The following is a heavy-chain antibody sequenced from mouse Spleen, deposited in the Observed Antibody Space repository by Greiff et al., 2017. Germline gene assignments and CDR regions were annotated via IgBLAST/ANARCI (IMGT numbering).Heavy chain of an antibody. CDR3: AREKQLRLLAY. V-gene: IGHV1-55*01. Sequence: QVQLKQPGAELVKPGASVKMSCKASGYTFTSYWITWVKQRPGQGLEWIGDIYPGSGSTNYNEKFKSEATLTVDTSSSTAYMQLSSLTSEDSAVYYCAREKQLRLLAYWGQGTLVTVSA. CDR2: IYPGSGST. D-gene: IGHD3-2*02. J-gene: IGHJ3*01. CDR1: GYTFTSYW.